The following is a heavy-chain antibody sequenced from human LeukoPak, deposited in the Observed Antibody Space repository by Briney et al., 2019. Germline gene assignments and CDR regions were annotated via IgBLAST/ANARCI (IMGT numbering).Heavy chain of an antibody. CDR3: AKAGNTAWTAVDY. CDR2: ISESSDTT. CDR1: GLSFNTCA. Sequence: PGGSLRLSCAASGLSFNTCALNWVRQAPGKGLEWVSSISESSDTTHYADSVKGRFTVSRDNSKNTLYLQMTSLRADDTAVYYCAKAGNTAWTAVDYWGQGTLVTVSS. J-gene: IGHJ4*02. V-gene: IGHV3-23*01. D-gene: IGHD2-2*02.